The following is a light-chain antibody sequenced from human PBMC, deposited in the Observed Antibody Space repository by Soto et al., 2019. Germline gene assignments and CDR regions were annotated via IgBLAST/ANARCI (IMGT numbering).Light chain of an antibody. CDR3: QHYGRSAYT. Sequence: EIVLTQSPGTLSLSPGERATLSCRASQSVSSNYLAWYQQKPGQAPRLLIYGASSRATCIPDRFSGSGSGTDFSLTISRLEPEDFAVYYCQHYGRSAYTFGQGTTLEIK. V-gene: IGKV3-20*01. CDR2: GAS. J-gene: IGKJ2*01. CDR1: QSVSSNY.